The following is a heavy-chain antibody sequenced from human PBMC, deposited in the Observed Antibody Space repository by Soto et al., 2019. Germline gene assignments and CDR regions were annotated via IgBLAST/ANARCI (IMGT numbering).Heavy chain of an antibody. V-gene: IGHV2-5*02. Sequence: QITLKESGPTLVKPTQTLTLTCTFSGFSLSTSGVGVGWIRQPPGKALEWLALIYWDDDKRYSPSLKSRLTTTKHTSKAXVVLTMTNMAPVDTATYYCAHSLIPNWGSRGAFDYWGQGTLVTVSS. CDR1: GFSLSTSGVG. CDR2: IYWDDDK. D-gene: IGHD7-27*01. CDR3: AHSLIPNWGSRGAFDY. J-gene: IGHJ4*02.